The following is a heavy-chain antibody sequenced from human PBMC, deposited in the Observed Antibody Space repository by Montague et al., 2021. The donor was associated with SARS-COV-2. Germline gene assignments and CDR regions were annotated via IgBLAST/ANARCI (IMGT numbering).Heavy chain of an antibody. D-gene: IGHD3-10*01. CDR2: SSGSDGGT. J-gene: IGHJ6*02. CDR3: AKDSYYYGLGYGMDV. Sequence: SLSFSASGFTFSNSAMNWVRQAPGKGLEWVSGSSGSDGGTHYADSVKGRFTISRDNSKKVLYLQMNSLRAEDTALYYCAKDSYYYGLGYGMDVWGQGTTVTVSS. V-gene: IGHV3-23*01. CDR1: GFTFSNSA.